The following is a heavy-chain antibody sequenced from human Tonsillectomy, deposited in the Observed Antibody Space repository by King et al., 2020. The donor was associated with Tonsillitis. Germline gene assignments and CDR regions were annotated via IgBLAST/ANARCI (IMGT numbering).Heavy chain of an antibody. CDR1: GYTFSGYY. Sequence: QLVQSGAEVKKPGASVKVSCKASGYTFSGYYMHWVRQAPGQGLEWMGWINPNSGGTNYAQKFQGRVTMTRDTSISTAYMELSRLRSDDTAAYYCARGAGAAISTFGGVYLCFRGQGTLGTGS. CDR3: ARGAGAAISTFGGVYLCF. J-gene: IGHJ4*03. V-gene: IGHV1-2*02. CDR2: INPNSGGT. D-gene: IGHD3-16*01.